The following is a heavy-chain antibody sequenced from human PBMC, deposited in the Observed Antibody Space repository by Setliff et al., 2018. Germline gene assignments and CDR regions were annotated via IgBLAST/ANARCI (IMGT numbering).Heavy chain of an antibody. CDR2: INHSGTT. V-gene: IGHV4-34*01. Sequence: SETLSLTCTAYGGTFSDYYWTWIRQPPGKGLEWVGEINHSGTTNYNPSLKSRVTISVDTSKNQFSLTMSSVTAADAAVYYCARGRNVAARLLDTWGQGSRVTVSS. D-gene: IGHD6-6*01. CDR3: ARGRNVAARLLDT. CDR1: GGTFSDYY. J-gene: IGHJ5*02.